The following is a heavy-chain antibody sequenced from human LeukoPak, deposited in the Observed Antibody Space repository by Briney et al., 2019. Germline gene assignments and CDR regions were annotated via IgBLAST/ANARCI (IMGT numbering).Heavy chain of an antibody. V-gene: IGHV1-69*13. CDR1: GGTFSSYA. D-gene: IGHD5-18*01. Sequence: ASVKVSCKASGGTFSSYAISWVRQAPGQGLEWMGGIIPIFGTANYAQKFQGRVTITADESTSTAYMELSSLRSEDTAVYYCARVKFGYSYGPTGVYYYYMDVWGKGTTVTVSS. CDR3: ARVKFGYSYGPTGVYYYYMDV. CDR2: IIPIFGTA. J-gene: IGHJ6*03.